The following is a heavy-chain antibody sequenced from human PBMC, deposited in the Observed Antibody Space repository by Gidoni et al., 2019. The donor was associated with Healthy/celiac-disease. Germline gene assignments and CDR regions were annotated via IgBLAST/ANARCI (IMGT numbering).Heavy chain of an antibody. Sequence: GGSISSSSYYWGWIRQPPGKGLEWIGSIYYSGSTYYNPSLKGRVTISVDTSKNQFSLKLSSVTAADTAVYYCARGYSYGYYFDYWGQGTLVTVSS. V-gene: IGHV4-39*07. CDR3: ARGYSYGYYFDY. CDR2: IYYSGST. D-gene: IGHD5-18*01. J-gene: IGHJ4*02. CDR1: GGSISSSSYY.